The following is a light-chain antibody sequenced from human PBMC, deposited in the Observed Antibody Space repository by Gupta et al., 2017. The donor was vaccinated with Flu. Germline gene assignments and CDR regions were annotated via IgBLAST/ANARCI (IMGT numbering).Light chain of an antibody. V-gene: IGLV4-60*03. CDR3: ETWDSNTRV. CDR1: SGHSSYI. CDR2: LEGSGSY. J-gene: IGLJ3*02. Sequence: QPVLTQSSSASASLGSSVKLTCTLSSGHSSYIIAWHQQQPGKAPRYLMKLEGSGSYNKGSGVPDRFSGSSSGADCYRTISNLQSEDESDYYCETWDSNTRVFGGGTKLTVL.